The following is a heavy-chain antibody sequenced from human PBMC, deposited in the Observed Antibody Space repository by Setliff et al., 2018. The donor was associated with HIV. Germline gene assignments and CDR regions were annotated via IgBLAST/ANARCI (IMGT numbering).Heavy chain of an antibody. Sequence: GASVKVSCKTSGYMFSSYGISWVRQAPGQGLEWMGWVSNKGDTNYVQKPQDRLTITTDTSTSTAYLELRDLRSEDTAVYYCARDPRYSSVWFRNGGVDYWGQGTLVTVSS. J-gene: IGHJ4*02. V-gene: IGHV1-18*01. CDR2: VSNKGDT. CDR3: ARDPRYSSVWFRNGGVDY. D-gene: IGHD6-19*01. CDR1: GYMFSSYG.